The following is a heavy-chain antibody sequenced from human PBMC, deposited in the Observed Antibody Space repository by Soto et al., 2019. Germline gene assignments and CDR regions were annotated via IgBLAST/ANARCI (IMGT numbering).Heavy chain of an antibody. CDR3: AGEVNKVTDADAFDS. CDR2: ISHSGSA. Sequence: QEQLQESGPGLVKLSQTLSVTCTVSGASITGGDYYWRWVRQPPGQGLEWIGYISHSGSAYYKPPLRTRVTVTFSTARNQCPLRQTSVTAGDTAVYYCAGEVNKVTDADAFDSWGQWRIVTVSS. D-gene: IGHD2-21*02. V-gene: IGHV4-30-4*01. J-gene: IGHJ3*01. CDR1: GASITGGDYY.